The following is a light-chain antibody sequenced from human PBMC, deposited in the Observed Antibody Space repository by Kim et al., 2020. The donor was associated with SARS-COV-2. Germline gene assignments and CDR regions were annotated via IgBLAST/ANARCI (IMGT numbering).Light chain of an antibody. CDR2: AAS. CDR1: QSITNY. Sequence: ASVGDRVTITCRASQSITNYLNWYQLKPGKAPKLLIYAASSLQSGVPSRFSGSGSGTEFTLTISSLQREDFATYYCQQSYRTPYTSGQGTKLEI. V-gene: IGKV1-39*01. CDR3: QQSYRTPYT. J-gene: IGKJ2*01.